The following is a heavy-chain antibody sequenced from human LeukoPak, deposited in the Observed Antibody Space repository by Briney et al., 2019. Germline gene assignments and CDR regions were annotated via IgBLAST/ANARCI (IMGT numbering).Heavy chain of an antibody. J-gene: IGHJ5*02. CDR3: ARQKYSSTMFDP. V-gene: IGHV4-59*08. D-gene: IGHD6-13*01. CDR1: GDSISNYY. Sequence: SETLSLTCTVSGDSISNYYWNWIRQPPGKRLEWIGYIYSSGNTNYNPSLKSRVTISLDTSKNQFSLKLSSVTAADTAVYYCARQKYSSTMFDPWGQGTLVAVSS. CDR2: IYSSGNT.